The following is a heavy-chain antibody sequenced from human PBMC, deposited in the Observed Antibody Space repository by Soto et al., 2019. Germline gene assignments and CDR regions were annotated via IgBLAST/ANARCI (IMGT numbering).Heavy chain of an antibody. CDR2: ISSSSSYI. CDR3: ARADAAEAYDILTGYYFNWFDP. Sequence: GGSLRLSCAASGFTFSSYSMNWVRQAPGKGLEWVSSISSSSSYIYYADSVKGRFTISRDNAKNSLYLQMNSLRAEDTAVYYCARADAAEAYDILTGYYFNWFDPWGQGTLVTVSS. D-gene: IGHD3-9*01. J-gene: IGHJ5*02. CDR1: GFTFSSYS. V-gene: IGHV3-21*01.